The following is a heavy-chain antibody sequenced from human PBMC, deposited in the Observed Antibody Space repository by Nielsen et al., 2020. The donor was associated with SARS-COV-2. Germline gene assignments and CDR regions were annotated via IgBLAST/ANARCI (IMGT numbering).Heavy chain of an antibody. V-gene: IGHV3-30*02. J-gene: IGHJ3*02. CDR1: GFTFSGYG. CDR2: IWYDGSNK. D-gene: IGHD3-3*01. CDR3: AKGPRITILGIITADPFDI. Sequence: GGSLRLSCAASGFTFSGYGMHWVRQAPGKGLEWVAFIWYDGSNKYYADSVKGRFTISRDNSKNTLYLQMNSLRGEDTAVYYCAKGPRITILGIITADPFDIWGQGTMVTVSS.